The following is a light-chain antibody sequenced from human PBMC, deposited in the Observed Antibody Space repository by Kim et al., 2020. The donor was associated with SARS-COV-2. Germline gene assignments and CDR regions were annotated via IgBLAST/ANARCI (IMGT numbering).Light chain of an antibody. CDR1: QDITND. CDR2: AAS. J-gene: IGKJ1*01. V-gene: IGKV1-17*01. CDR3: LQYTDFPWT. Sequence: DIQMTQSPSSLSASVGDRVTITCRASQDITNDLGWYQQKPGEYPKRLIYAASNLQSGVPSRFSGSGSGTEFTLTISSLQPEDFATYYCLQYTDFPWTFGQGTKVDIK.